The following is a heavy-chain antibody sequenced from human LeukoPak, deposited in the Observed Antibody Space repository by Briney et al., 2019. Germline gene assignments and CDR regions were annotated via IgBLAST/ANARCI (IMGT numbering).Heavy chain of an antibody. CDR1: GFTLSTYG. CDR2: ASYDGSIE. Sequence: PGRSLRLSCVASGFTLSTYGMHWVRQAPGKGLEWVAIASYDGSIEHYADSVKGRFTISRDTSKNTLYLQMNSLRAEDTAVYYCAKDFYDSTGSGQNWFDPWGQGTLVTVSS. V-gene: IGHV3-30*18. CDR3: AKDFYDSTGSGQNWFDP. J-gene: IGHJ5*02. D-gene: IGHD3-10*01.